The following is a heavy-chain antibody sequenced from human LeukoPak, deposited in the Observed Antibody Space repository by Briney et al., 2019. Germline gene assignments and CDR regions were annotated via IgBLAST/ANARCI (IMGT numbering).Heavy chain of an antibody. D-gene: IGHD6-13*01. CDR1: GITFSSYS. CDR2: ISSSSSYI. V-gene: IGHV3-21*01. CDR3: ARGSIAAAGSIFDY. Sequence: KPGGSLRLSCAASGITFSSYSMNWVRQAPGKGLEWVSSISSSSSYIYYADSVKGRFTISRDNAKNSLYLQMNSLRAEDTAVYYCARGSIAAAGSIFDYWGQGTLVTVSS. J-gene: IGHJ4*02.